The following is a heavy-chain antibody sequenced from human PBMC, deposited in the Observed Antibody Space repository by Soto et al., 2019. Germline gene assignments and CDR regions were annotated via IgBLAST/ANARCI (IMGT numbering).Heavy chain of an antibody. Sequence: EVQLLESGGGSVQPGGSLKLSCAVSGFSISEYGVTWVRQPPGTGLYWVSGFSGGRGGTFYADSVRGLFTTSRDDSRNRVSLQMHSLGVEDTVIYYGVKRNAFGDSWGQGTVVTVPS. J-gene: IGHJ4*02. D-gene: IGHD1-1*01. CDR2: FSGGRGGT. V-gene: IGHV3-23*01. CDR3: VKRNAFGDS. CDR1: GFSISEYG.